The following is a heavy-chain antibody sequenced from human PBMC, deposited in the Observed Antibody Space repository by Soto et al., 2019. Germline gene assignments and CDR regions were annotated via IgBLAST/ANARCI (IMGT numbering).Heavy chain of an antibody. Sequence: QVQLVESGGGVVQPGRSLRLSCAASGFTFSSYGMHWVRQAPGKGLEWVAVIWYDGSNKYYADSVKGRFTISRDNSKNTLYLQMNSLRAEDTAVYYCARDLSRSDSSGGGLGYWGQGTLVTVSS. D-gene: IGHD3-22*01. V-gene: IGHV3-33*01. J-gene: IGHJ4*02. CDR1: GFTFSSYG. CDR3: ARDLSRSDSSGGGLGY. CDR2: IWYDGSNK.